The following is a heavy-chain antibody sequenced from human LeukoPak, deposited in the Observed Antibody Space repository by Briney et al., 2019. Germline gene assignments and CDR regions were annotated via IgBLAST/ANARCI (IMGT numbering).Heavy chain of an antibody. CDR3: ARFQASEFRGFDH. D-gene: IGHD3-10*01. J-gene: IGHJ4*02. CDR2: INPYNGNR. Sequence: GASVKVSRKSSGYRFITFGINWVRQAPGQGLEWVGCINPYNGNRYYAKKFQGRFNMTTDTSTSTVYLELQTLTSDDTAIYSCARFQASEFRGFDHWGQGTLITVSS. CDR1: GYRFITFG. V-gene: IGHV1-18*01.